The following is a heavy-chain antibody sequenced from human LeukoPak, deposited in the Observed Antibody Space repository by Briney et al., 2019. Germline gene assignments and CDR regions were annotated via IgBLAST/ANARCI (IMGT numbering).Heavy chain of an antibody. CDR1: DGSFSGYY. V-gene: IGHV4-34*01. CDR3: ARRSGGYSYGFGWPFDP. J-gene: IGHJ5*02. CDR2: INHSGST. D-gene: IGHD5-18*01. Sequence: PSETLSLTCAVYDGSFSGYYWSWIRQPPGKGLEWIGEINHSGSTNYNPSLKSRVTISVDTSKNQFSLKLSSVTAADTAVYYCARRSGGYSYGFGWPFDPWGQGTLVTVSS.